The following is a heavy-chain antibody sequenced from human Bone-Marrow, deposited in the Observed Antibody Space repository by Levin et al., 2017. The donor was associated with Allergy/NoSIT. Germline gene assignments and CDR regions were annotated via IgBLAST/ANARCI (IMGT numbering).Heavy chain of an antibody. Sequence: QPGGSLRLSCAASGFNFGTYAMTWVRQSPGKGLEWASAISADGTKKYYADSVKGRFTISRDNSKNTIFLQMSSLRPDDTAVYFCARPWGKIEVGFGLGAMDFWGQGTTVTVSS. D-gene: IGHD3/OR15-3a*01. J-gene: IGHJ6*02. V-gene: IGHV3-30*03. CDR3: ARPWGKIEVGFGLGAMDF. CDR1: GFNFGTYA. CDR2: ISADGTKK.